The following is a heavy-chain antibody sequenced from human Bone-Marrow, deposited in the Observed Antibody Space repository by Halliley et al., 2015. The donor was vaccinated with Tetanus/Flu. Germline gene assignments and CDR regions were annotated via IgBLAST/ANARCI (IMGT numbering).Heavy chain of an antibody. CDR3: AALAAAGNQPSPYNIDV. J-gene: IGHJ6*02. CDR2: IYYGGST. Sequence: YIYYGGSTSYNPSLKSRVPISIAPSKNQFSLKLTSVTPADTAVYYCAALAAAGNQPSPYNIDVWGQGTAVTVSS. D-gene: IGHD6-13*01. V-gene: IGHV4-59*01.